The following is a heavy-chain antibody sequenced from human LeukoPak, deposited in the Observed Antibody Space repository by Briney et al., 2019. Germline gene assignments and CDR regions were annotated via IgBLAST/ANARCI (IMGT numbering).Heavy chain of an antibody. Sequence: GGSLRLSCAASGFTFSSYAMSWVRHAPGEGLEWVSAISDSGGTTYYADSVKGRFTISRDNAKNSLYLQLNSLRAEDTAVYYCARTTTSWFFDYWGQGTLVTVSS. CDR2: ISDSGGTT. D-gene: IGHD1-14*01. CDR1: GFTFSSYA. J-gene: IGHJ4*02. CDR3: ARTTTSWFFDY. V-gene: IGHV3-23*01.